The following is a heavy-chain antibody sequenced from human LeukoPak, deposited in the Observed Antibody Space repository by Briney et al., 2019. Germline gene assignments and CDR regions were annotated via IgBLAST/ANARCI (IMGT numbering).Heavy chain of an antibody. V-gene: IGHV3-21*01. J-gene: IGHJ4*02. CDR3: ARDYDILTGYYTVGIFDY. D-gene: IGHD3-9*01. CDR1: GFTFSSYS. Sequence: GGSLRLSCAAFGFTFSSYSMNWVRQAPGKGLEWVSSISSSSSYIYYADSVKGRFTISRDNAKNSLYLQMNSLRAEDTAVCYCARDYDILTGYYTVGIFDYWGQGTLVTVSS. CDR2: ISSSSSYI.